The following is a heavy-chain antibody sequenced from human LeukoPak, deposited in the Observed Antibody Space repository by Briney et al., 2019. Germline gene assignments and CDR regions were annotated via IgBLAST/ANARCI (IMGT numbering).Heavy chain of an antibody. CDR1: GFTFSSYA. J-gene: IGHJ4*02. CDR3: ARDLSLLGFDY. D-gene: IGHD2/OR15-2a*01. CDR2: ISYDGSNK. Sequence: GGSLRLSCAASGFTFSSYAMHWVRQAPGKGPEWVAVISYDGSNKYYADSVKGRFTISRDNSKNTLYLQMNSLRAEDTAVYYCARDLSLLGFDYWGQGTLVTVSS. V-gene: IGHV3-30-3*01.